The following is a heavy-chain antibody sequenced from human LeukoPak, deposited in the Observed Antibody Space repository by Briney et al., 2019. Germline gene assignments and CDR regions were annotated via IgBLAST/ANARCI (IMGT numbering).Heavy chain of an antibody. V-gene: IGHV3-20*04. CDR2: ILWSGGST. CDR3: ARDDYGSGSCNEY. Sequence: GGSLRLSCAASGFTFSSYWMSWVRQAPGKGLEWVSGILWSGGSTGYADSVKGRFTISRDNAKNSLYLQMNSLRAEDTALYYCARDDYGSGSCNEYWGPGTLVTVSS. J-gene: IGHJ4*02. D-gene: IGHD3-10*01. CDR1: GFTFSSYW.